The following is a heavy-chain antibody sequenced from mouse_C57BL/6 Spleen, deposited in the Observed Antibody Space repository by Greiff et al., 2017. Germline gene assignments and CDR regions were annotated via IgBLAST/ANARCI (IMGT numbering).Heavy chain of an antibody. Sequence: QVQLQQPGAELVRPGTSVKLSCKASGYTFTSYWMHWVKQRPGQGLEWIGVIDPSDSYTNYNQKFKGKATLTVATSSSTAYMQLSSLTSEDSAVYYCGRGLTGPYYFDYWGQGTTLTVSS. CDR1: GYTFTSYW. CDR3: GRGLTGPYYFDY. J-gene: IGHJ2*01. V-gene: IGHV1-59*01. CDR2: IDPSDSYT. D-gene: IGHD4-1*01.